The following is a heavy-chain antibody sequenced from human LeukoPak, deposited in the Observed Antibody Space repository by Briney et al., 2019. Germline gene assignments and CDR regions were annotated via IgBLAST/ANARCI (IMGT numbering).Heavy chain of an antibody. D-gene: IGHD4-17*01. Sequence: SETLSLTCTVSGGSISSYYWSWIRQPPGKGLEWIGYIYYSGSTSYNPSLKSRVTISVDTSKNQFSLQLNSVTPEDTAVYYCAKGIPDYDYGDYDHELEGENRKIEYFQHWGQGTLVTVSS. V-gene: IGHV4-59*12. CDR3: AKGIPDYDYGDYDHELEGENRKIEYFQH. CDR1: GGSISSYY. J-gene: IGHJ1*01. CDR2: IYYSGST.